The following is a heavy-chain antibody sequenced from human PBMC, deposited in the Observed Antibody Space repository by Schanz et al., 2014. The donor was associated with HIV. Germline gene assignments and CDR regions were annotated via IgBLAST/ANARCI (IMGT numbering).Heavy chain of an antibody. D-gene: IGHD2-21*02. Sequence: QLQLVQSGAEVKKPGSSVKVSCKASGGSFSSSTISWVRQAPGQGLEWMGRIDIKTGGTIYARDFHGRVTLTRDTSTSTVYMELSGLRSDDTAVYFCARDFNIGDQYYFDHWGQGTLVTVSS. V-gene: IGHV1-2*06. CDR1: GGSFSSST. CDR3: ARDFNIGDQYYFDH. J-gene: IGHJ4*02. CDR2: IDIKTGGT.